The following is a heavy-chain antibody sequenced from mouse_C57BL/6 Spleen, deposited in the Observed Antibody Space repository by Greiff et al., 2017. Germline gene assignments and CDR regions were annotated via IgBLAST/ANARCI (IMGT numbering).Heavy chain of an antibody. CDR1: GFNIKDYY. Sequence: EVQLKESGAELVKPGASVKLSCTASGFNIKDYYMHWVKQRTEQGLEWIGRIDPEDGETKYAPKFQGKATITADTSSNTAYLQLSSLTSEDTAVYYCARAFPSYYGSSLDYWGQGTTLTVSS. CDR2: IDPEDGET. V-gene: IGHV14-2*01. J-gene: IGHJ2*01. CDR3: ARAFPSYYGSSLDY. D-gene: IGHD1-1*01.